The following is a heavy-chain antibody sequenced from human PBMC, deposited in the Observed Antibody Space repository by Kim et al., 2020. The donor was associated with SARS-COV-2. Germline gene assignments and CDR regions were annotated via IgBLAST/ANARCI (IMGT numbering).Heavy chain of an antibody. Sequence: GGSLRLSCAVYGFTFSTYWMHWVRLVPGKGLVWVSHIDTDGSRTNYADSVRGRFTISRDNAKNTLYLQMNSLRAEDTAVYICVRDLTGSADFWGQGTLVT. CDR1: GFTFSTYW. V-gene: IGHV3-74*01. J-gene: IGHJ4*02. CDR3: VRDLTGSADF. CDR2: IDTDGSRT.